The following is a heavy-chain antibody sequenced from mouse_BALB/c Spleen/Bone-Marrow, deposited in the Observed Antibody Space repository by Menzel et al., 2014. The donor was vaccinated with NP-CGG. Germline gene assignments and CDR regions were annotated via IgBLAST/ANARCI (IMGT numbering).Heavy chain of an antibody. V-gene: IGHV14-3*02. CDR3: ANYYYGSSLFAY. Sequence: DVKLPESGAELVKPGASVKLSCTASGFNIKDTYMHWVKQRPEQGLEWIGRIDPSNGNTKYDPKFQGKATITADTSSNTAYLQLSSLTSEDTAVYYCANYYYGSSLFAYRGQGTLVTVSA. D-gene: IGHD1-1*01. CDR2: IDPSNGNT. J-gene: IGHJ3*01. CDR1: GFNIKDTY.